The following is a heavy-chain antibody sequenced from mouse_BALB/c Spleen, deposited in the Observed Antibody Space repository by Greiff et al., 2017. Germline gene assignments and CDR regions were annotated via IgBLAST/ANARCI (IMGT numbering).Heavy chain of an antibody. CDR1: GFTFSSFG. J-gene: IGHJ4*01. Sequence: EVQLVESGGGLVQPGGSRKLSCAASGFTFSSFGMHWVRQAPEKGLEWVAYISSGSSTIYYADTVKGRFTISRDNPKNTLFLQMTSLRSEDTAMYYCARGGARGNYAMDYWGQGTSVTVSS. CDR2: ISSGSSTI. V-gene: IGHV5-17*02. CDR3: ARGGARGNYAMDY. D-gene: IGHD1-1*02.